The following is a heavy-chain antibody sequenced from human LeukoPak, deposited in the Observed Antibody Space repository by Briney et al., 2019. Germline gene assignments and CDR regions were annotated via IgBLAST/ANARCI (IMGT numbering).Heavy chain of an antibody. J-gene: IGHJ4*02. V-gene: IGHV3-30*02. CDR3: AKDFSVYNYDSRVLDY. CDR2: IRYDGSDK. Sequence: GGSLRLSCAASGFTFSSYGMHWVRQAPGKGLEWVAFIRYDGSDKSYADSVKGRFSISRDNSKNTLYLQMNRLRAEDTAVYYCAKDFSVYNYDSRVLDYWGQGTLVTVSS. CDR1: GFTFSSYG. D-gene: IGHD3-22*01.